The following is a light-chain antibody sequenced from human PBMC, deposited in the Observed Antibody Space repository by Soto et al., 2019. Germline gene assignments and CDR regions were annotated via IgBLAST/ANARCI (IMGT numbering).Light chain of an antibody. Sequence: DIVMTQSPDSLAVSLGERATINCKSSQSVLSNSNNQNYLAWYQQRPGQPPKLLIYWASTRESGVPDRFSGSGSGTDFTLTISSLQADYVAVYYCQQHYSTLWTFGQGTKVEIK. CDR1: QSVLSNSNNQNY. CDR3: QQHYSTLWT. V-gene: IGKV4-1*01. J-gene: IGKJ1*01. CDR2: WAS.